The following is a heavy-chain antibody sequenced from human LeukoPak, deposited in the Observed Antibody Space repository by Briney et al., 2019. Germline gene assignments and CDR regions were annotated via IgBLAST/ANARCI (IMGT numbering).Heavy chain of an antibody. V-gene: IGHV3-11*01. CDR2: ISSSGSTI. CDR1: GFTFSDYD. CDR3: ARDQATGHYFDY. J-gene: IGHJ4*02. Sequence: GGSLRLSCAASGFTFSDYDMSWIRQAPGKGLEWVSYISSSGSTIYYGDSVKGRFTISRDNAKNSLYLQMNSLRAEDTAVYYCARDQATGHYFDYWGQGTLVTVSS.